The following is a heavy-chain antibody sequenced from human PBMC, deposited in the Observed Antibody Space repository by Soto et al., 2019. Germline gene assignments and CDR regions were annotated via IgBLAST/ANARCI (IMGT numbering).Heavy chain of an antibody. CDR3: AREGSSSGPDYEY. J-gene: IGHJ4*02. D-gene: IGHD3-22*01. V-gene: IGHV3-72*01. CDR2: TRNKASSYTT. Sequence: EVQLVESGGGLVQPGGSLRLSCAASGFSFSDYYINWVRQAPGKGLEWVGRTRNKASSYTTDYAAFVKGRFTISRDDSKNLIYLQTNSLKTEDTAVYYCAREGSSSGPDYEYWGQGTLVTVSS. CDR1: GFSFSDYY.